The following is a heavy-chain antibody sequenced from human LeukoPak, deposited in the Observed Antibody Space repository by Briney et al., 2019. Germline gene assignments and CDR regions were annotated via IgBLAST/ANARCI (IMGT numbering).Heavy chain of an antibody. CDR3: ARIGSCSGGRCYGGYYFDQ. J-gene: IGHJ5*02. Sequence: RPSGTLSLTCAVSGGAFSSTNWWSWVRQSPGKGLEWIGESFHSGDTNYNPSLKSRVTISIDKSKNEFTLKLTSVTAADAAVYFCARIGSCSGGRCYGGYYFDQWGQGTLVTVSS. D-gene: IGHD2-15*01. V-gene: IGHV4-4*02. CDR1: GGAFSSTNW. CDR2: SFHSGDT.